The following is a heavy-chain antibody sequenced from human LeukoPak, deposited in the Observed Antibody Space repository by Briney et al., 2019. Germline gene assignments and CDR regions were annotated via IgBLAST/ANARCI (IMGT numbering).Heavy chain of an antibody. CDR3: AKDRTRRLSGSYYIRGGSLDY. J-gene: IGHJ4*02. D-gene: IGHD1-26*01. V-gene: IGHV3-30*04. Sequence: PGGSLRLSCAASGFTFSSYAMHWVRQAPGKGLEWVAVISYDGSNKYYADSVKGRFTISRDNSKNTLYLQMNSLRAEDTAVHYCAKDRTRRLSGSYYIRGGSLDYWGQGTLVTVSS. CDR1: GFTFSSYA. CDR2: ISYDGSNK.